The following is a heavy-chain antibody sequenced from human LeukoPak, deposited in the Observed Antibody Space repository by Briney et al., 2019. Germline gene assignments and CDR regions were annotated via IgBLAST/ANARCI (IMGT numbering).Heavy chain of an antibody. CDR3: ARDLTVWGSPVI. V-gene: IGHV3-66*01. CDR1: GFTVSNNY. Sequence: GGSLRLSCAASGFTVSNNYMSWVRQAPGKGLEWVSVIYSGGSTYYADSVKGRFTISRDNSKNTLYLQMNRLRAEDTAVYYCARDLTVWGSPVIWGQGTLVTVPS. J-gene: IGHJ4*02. CDR2: IYSGGST. D-gene: IGHD3-16*01.